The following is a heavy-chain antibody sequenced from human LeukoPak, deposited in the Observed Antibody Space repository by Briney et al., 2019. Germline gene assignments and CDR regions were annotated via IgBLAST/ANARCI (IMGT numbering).Heavy chain of an antibody. J-gene: IGHJ4*02. V-gene: IGHV3-30*18. D-gene: IGHD6-19*01. CDR3: AKDPRSSGWSLLFDY. CDR2: ISYGGGNK. CDR1: GFTFSSYG. Sequence: GSLRLSCAASGFTFSSYGMHWVRQAPGKGLEWVAVISYGGGNKYYADSVKGRFTISRDNSKNTLYLQMNSLRAEDTAVYYCAKDPRSSGWSLLFDYWGQGTLVTVSS.